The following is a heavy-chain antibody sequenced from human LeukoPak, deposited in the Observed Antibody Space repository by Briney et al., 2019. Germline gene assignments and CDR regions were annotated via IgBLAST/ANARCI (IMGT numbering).Heavy chain of an antibody. CDR3: ATIKLDFDWLRFYYYGMDV. CDR2: IKQDGSEK. Sequence: GGSLRLSCAASGFTFSSYWMSWVRQAPGKGLEWVANIKQDGSEKYYVDSVKGRFTISRDNAKNSLYLQMNSLRAEDTAVYYCATIKLDFDWLRFYYYGMDVWGQGTTVTVSS. V-gene: IGHV3-7*01. D-gene: IGHD3-9*01. CDR1: GFTFSSYW. J-gene: IGHJ6*02.